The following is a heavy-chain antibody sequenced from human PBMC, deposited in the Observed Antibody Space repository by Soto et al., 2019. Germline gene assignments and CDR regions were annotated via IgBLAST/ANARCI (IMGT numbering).Heavy chain of an antibody. CDR1: GFTFSSYG. D-gene: IGHD3-22*01. CDR2: IWYDGSNK. J-gene: IGHJ5*02. CDR3: ARDTYDSSGYYYIWFDP. Sequence: GGSLRLSCAASGFTFSSYGMHWVRQAPGKGLEWVAVIWYDGSNKYYADSVKGRFTISRDNSKNTLYLQMNSLRAEDTAVYYCARDTYDSSGYYYIWFDPWGQGTLVTVSS. V-gene: IGHV3-33*01.